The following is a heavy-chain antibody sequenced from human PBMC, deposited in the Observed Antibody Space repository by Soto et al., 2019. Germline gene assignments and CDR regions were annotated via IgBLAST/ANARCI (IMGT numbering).Heavy chain of an antibody. CDR2: ISGYNGNT. D-gene: IGHD6-19*01. J-gene: IGHJ6*02. CDR1: GYTFSNYG. Sequence: QVQLVQSGAEVKKPGASVTVSCKTSGYTFSNYGINWVRQAPGQGLEWMGWISGYNGNTNYAQTVQGRVTMTTDPSTDTVYMELRSLKSDATAIYYCSRFIMVGGWFDPNYYHGMDVWGQGTTVTVSS. CDR3: SRFIMVGGWFDPNYYHGMDV. V-gene: IGHV1-18*01.